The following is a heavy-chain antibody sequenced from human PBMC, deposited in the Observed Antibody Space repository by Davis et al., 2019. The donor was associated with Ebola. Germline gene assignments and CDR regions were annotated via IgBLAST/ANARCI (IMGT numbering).Heavy chain of an antibody. D-gene: IGHD4-23*01. V-gene: IGHV4-4*07. CDR1: GDPMSNYF. CDR2: IYTTGTI. J-gene: IGHJ6*02. Sequence: PSETLSLTCTVSGDPMSNYFWTWIRQPAGKGLEWIGRIYTTGTINSNPSLKSRVTLSIDTSKNQFSLTLTSVTAADTAMYYCAREGTNSQGRGLDGWGQGTTVTVSS. CDR3: AREGTNSQGRGLDG.